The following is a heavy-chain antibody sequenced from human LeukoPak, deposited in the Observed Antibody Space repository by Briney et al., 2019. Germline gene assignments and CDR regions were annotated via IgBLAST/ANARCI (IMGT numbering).Heavy chain of an antibody. CDR2: ISSSGSTI. CDR3: ARGLLRYFDWFREYFDY. D-gene: IGHD3-9*01. V-gene: IGHV3-48*04. Sequence: GGSLRLSCAASGFTFSSNGMHWVRQAPGKGLEWVSYISSSGSTIYYADSVKGRFTISRDNAKNSLYLQMNSLRAEDTAVYYCARGLLRYFDWFREYFDYWGQGTLVTVSS. J-gene: IGHJ4*02. CDR1: GFTFSSNG.